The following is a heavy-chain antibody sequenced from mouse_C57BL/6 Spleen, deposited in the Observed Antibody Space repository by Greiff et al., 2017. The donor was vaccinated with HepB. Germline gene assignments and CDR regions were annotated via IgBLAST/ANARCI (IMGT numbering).Heavy chain of an antibody. V-gene: IGHV5-4*01. CDR3: ARETGDY. J-gene: IGHJ2*01. CDR1: GFTFSSYA. D-gene: IGHD3-2*01. CDR2: ISDGGSYT. Sequence: EVQVVESGGGLVKPGGSLKLSCAASGFTFSSYAMSWVRQTPEKRLEWVATISDGGSYTYYPDNVKGRFTISRDNAKNNLYLQMSHLKSEDTAMYYCARETGDYWGQGTTLTVSS.